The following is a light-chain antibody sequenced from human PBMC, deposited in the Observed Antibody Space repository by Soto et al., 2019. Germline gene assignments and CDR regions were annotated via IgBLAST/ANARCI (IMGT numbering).Light chain of an antibody. CDR3: QSYDSSLSCAVV. CDR1: SSNIGAGYD. Sequence: QSVLTQPPSVSGAPGQRVTISCTGSSSNIGAGYDVHWYQQLPGTAPKLLIFDNSNRPSGVPDRISGSRSGTSASLAITGLKAEDEADYYCQSYDSSLSCAVVFGGGTKLTVL. J-gene: IGLJ2*01. CDR2: DNS. V-gene: IGLV1-40*01.